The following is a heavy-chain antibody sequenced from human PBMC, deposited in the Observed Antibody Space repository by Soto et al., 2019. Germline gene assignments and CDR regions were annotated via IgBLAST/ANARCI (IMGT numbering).Heavy chain of an antibody. V-gene: IGHV5-10-1*01. CDR1: GYSFPSHW. Sequence: GESLKISCKGSGYSFPSHWINWVRQRPGKGLEWMGWIDPSDSHINYSPSFQGHVTSSADKSIGTAYLQWSGLRASDTAIYYCARLASIVGPSHRGYYFDYWGQGTVVTVSS. CDR2: IDPSDSHI. CDR3: ARLASIVGPSHRGYYFDY. D-gene: IGHD1-26*01. J-gene: IGHJ4*02.